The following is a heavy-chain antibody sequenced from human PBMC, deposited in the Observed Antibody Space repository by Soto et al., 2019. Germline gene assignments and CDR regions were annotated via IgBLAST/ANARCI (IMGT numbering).Heavy chain of an antibody. V-gene: IGHV3-23*01. CDR3: AKTAHGWFSAFDI. D-gene: IGHD6-19*01. CDR1: GFTFSSYA. CDR2: ISGSGGTT. J-gene: IGHJ3*02. Sequence: EVQLLESGGGLVQPGGSLRLSCAASGFTFSSYAMSWVRQAPGKGLEWVSAISGSGGTTYYADSVKGRFTFSSDNSKNTLYLQMNSLRAEDTAVYFCAKTAHGWFSAFDIWGQGTMVTVSS.